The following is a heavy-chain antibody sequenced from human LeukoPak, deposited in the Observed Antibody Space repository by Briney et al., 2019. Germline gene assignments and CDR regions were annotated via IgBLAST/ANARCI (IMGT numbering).Heavy chain of an antibody. Sequence: ETLSLTFTGSVGSIRSNSYYWGWLRQPPGKGLEWIGVIYYNGRTYYNPSLKSRVTISVDTSNNQFSLKLTSVTAADTAVYYCARLQYSSSPPYYWDQGTLVTVSS. V-gene: IGHV4-39*01. D-gene: IGHD6-13*01. CDR2: IYYNGRT. CDR3: ARLQYSSSPPYY. CDR1: VGSIRSNSYY. J-gene: IGHJ4*02.